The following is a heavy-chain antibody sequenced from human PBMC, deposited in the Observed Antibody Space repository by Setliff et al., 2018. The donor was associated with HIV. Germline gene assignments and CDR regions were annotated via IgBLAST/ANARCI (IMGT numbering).Heavy chain of an antibody. CDR1: GYSISSDYY. J-gene: IGHJ4*02. Sequence: SETLSLTCSVSGYSISSDYYWGWLRQSPGKGLDWIGTIYHSGSTYYNPALKSRVTISVDPSTEQFSLRLTSVTAADTALYYCARVDTILQFFDYWGQGILVTVSS. D-gene: IGHD5-18*01. CDR2: IYHSGST. CDR3: ARVDTILQFFDY. V-gene: IGHV4-38-2*01.